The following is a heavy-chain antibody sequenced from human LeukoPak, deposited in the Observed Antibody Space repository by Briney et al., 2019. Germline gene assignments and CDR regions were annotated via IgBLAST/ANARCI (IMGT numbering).Heavy chain of an antibody. CDR3: AGHHPRNTVDF. Sequence: SETLSLTCTVSGGSISSYYWSWIRQPPGKGLEWIAYISDIGSINYNPSLKSRVTISLETSKNQFSLKLSSVTAADTAVYYCAGHHPRNTVDFWGQGTLVTVSS. D-gene: IGHD2/OR15-2a*01. V-gene: IGHV4-59*08. CDR2: ISDIGSI. CDR1: GGSISSYY. J-gene: IGHJ4*02.